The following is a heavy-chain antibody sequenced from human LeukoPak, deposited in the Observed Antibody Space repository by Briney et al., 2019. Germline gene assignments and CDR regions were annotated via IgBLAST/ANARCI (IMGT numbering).Heavy chain of an antibody. D-gene: IGHD3-10*01. J-gene: IGHJ4*02. CDR2: IIPIFGTA. CDR3: ARDTRNMVRGDYYFDY. V-gene: IGHV1-69*05. Sequence: SVQVSCKASGGTFSSYAISWVRQPPGQGLEWMGGIIPIFGTANYAHKFQGRVTITTDESTSTAYMELSTLRSEDTAVYHCARDTRNMVRGDYYFDYWRQGPLVPVSS. CDR1: GGTFSSYA.